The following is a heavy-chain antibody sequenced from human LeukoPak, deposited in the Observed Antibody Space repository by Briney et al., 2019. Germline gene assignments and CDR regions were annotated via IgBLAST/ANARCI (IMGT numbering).Heavy chain of an antibody. CDR2: MNPNSGNI. J-gene: IGHJ6*03. V-gene: IGHV1-8*03. Sequence: ASVKVSCKASGYTFTSYDINWVRQATGQGLEWMGWMNPNSGNIGYAQKFQGRVTITRNTSISTAYMELSSLRSEDTAVYYCARTYSSGWFEVDYMDVWGKGTTVTVSS. D-gene: IGHD6-19*01. CDR1: GYTFTSYD. CDR3: ARTYSSGWFEVDYMDV.